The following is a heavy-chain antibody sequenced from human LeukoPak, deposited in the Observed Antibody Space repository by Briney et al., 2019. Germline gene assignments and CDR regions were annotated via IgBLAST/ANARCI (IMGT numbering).Heavy chain of an antibody. Sequence: GGSLRLSCAASGFTVSSNYMSWVRQAPGKGLEWVSVIYSGGSTYDADSVKGRFTISRDNSKNTLYLQMNSLRAEDTAVYYCARRSDYGDYGYYFDYWGQGTLVTVSS. D-gene: IGHD4-17*01. CDR3: ARRSDYGDYGYYFDY. J-gene: IGHJ4*02. V-gene: IGHV3-53*01. CDR2: IYSGGST. CDR1: GFTVSSNY.